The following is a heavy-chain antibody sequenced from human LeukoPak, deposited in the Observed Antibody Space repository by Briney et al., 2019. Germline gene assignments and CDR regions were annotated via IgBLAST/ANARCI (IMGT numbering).Heavy chain of an antibody. D-gene: IGHD4-23*01. CDR2: IDRDGSRI. J-gene: IGHJ4*02. CDR1: GFTFSSYW. CDR3: VRGNDYGGPHY. Sequence: GGSLRLSCAVSGFTFSSYWMHWVRQAPGKGLVWVSRIDRDGSRINYADSVKGRFTISRDNGKNTLFLQMNSLRAEDAAVYYCVRGNDYGGPHYWGQGTLVTVS. V-gene: IGHV3-74*01.